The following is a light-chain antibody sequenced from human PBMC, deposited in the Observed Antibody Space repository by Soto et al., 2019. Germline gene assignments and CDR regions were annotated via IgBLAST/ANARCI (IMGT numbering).Light chain of an antibody. V-gene: IGKV1-27*01. CDR3: QKYNRAPQT. CDR1: QGVINN. CDR2: AAS. Sequence: DIQMTQSPSSLSASVGDRVTITCRASQGVINNLAWYQQKPGKVPKLLIYAASTLQSGVPSRFSGSGSGTDFTLTISSLQPEDVATYYCQKYNRAPQTFGPGTKVEIK. J-gene: IGKJ1*01.